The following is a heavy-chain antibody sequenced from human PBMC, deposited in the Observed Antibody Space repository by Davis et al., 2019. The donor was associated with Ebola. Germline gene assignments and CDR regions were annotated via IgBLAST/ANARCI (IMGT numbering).Heavy chain of an antibody. CDR3: AREGWGELGFDAFDI. V-gene: IGHV4-59*01. CDR1: GGSISSYY. CDR2: IYYSGST. D-gene: IGHD3-16*01. Sequence: PSETLSLTCTVSGGSISSYYWSWIRQPPGKGLEWIGYIYYSGSTNYNPSLKSRVTISVDTSKNQFSLKLSSVTAADTAVYYCAREGWGELGFDAFDIWGQGTMVTVSS. J-gene: IGHJ3*02.